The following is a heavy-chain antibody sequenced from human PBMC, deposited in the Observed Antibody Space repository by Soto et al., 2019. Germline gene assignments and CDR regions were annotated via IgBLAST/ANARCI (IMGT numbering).Heavy chain of an antibody. Sequence: QVHLVQSGAEVKKPGASVKVSCKASGYTFTSYGITWVRQAPGQGLEWMGWISAHNGNTDYAQKLQGRVIVTRDTSTSTAYRELRSLGSDDTAVYYCARGRYGDYWGQGALVTVSS. CDR1: GYTFTSYG. D-gene: IGHD1-1*01. J-gene: IGHJ4*02. V-gene: IGHV1-18*01. CDR2: ISAHNGNT. CDR3: ARGRYGDY.